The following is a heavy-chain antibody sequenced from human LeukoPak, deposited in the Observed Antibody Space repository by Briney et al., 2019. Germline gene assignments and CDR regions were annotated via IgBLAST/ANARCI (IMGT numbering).Heavy chain of an antibody. CDR2: INPSGGST. J-gene: IGHJ4*02. Sequence: HRASVKVSCKASGYTFTSYYMHWVRQAPGQGLEWMGIINPSGGSTSYAQKFQGRVTMTRDTSTSTVYMELSSLRSEDTAVYYCARNSYYDSSGYYAHTPFDYWGQGTLVTVSS. CDR3: ARNSYYDSSGYYAHTPFDY. V-gene: IGHV1-46*01. CDR1: GYTFTSYY. D-gene: IGHD3-22*01.